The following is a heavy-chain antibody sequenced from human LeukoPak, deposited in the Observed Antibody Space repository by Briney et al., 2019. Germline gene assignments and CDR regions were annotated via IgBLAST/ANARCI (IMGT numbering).Heavy chain of an antibody. CDR2: IYHSGST. J-gene: IGHJ5*02. CDR1: GGSISSGGYS. CDR3: ARCYYDSSGGGWFDP. D-gene: IGHD3-22*01. V-gene: IGHV4-30-2*01. Sequence: PSETLSLTCAVSGGSISSGGYSWSWIRQPPGKGLEWIGYIYHSGSTYYNPSLKSRVTISVDRSKNQFSLKLSSVTAADTAVYYCARCYYDSSGGGWFDPWGQGTLVTVSS.